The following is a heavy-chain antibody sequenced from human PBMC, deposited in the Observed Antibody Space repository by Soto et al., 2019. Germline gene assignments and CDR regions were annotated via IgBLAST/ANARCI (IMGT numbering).Heavy chain of an antibody. CDR2: IYYSGST. D-gene: IGHD6-13*01. CDR3: AREGVSSRWYNYYGMDV. CDR1: GGSISSYY. Sequence: LSLTCTVSGGSISSYYWSWIRQPPGKGLEWIGYIYYSGSTNYNPSLKSRVTISVDTSKNQFSLKLSSVTAADTAVYYCAREGVSSRWYNYYGMDVWGQGTTVTVSS. J-gene: IGHJ6*02. V-gene: IGHV4-59*01.